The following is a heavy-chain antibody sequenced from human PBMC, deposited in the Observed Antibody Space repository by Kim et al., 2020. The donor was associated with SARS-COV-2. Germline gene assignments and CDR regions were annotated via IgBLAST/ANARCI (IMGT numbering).Heavy chain of an antibody. J-gene: IGHJ5*02. D-gene: IGHD5-12*01. V-gene: IGHV3-74*01. CDR3: TRGSAGSGYGWWFDP. Sequence: ASAGKGRVTVSRDNTKNTLYLQMNSLRAEDTAVYYCTRGSAGSGYGWWFDPWGQGALVTVS.